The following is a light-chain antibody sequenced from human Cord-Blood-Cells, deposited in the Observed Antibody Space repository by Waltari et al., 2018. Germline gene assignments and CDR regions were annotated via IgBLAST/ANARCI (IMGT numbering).Light chain of an antibody. CDR2: GKN. V-gene: IGLV3-19*01. J-gene: IGLJ2*01. CDR3: NSRDSSGNHLE. Sequence: SSELTQDPSVSLALGQTLRITFTGDTLRSYCASWYQQKPGQAPVLVIYGKNNRPSGIPDRFSGSSSGNTASLTITGAQAEDEADYYCNSRDSSGNHLEFGGGTKLTVL. CDR1: TLRSYC.